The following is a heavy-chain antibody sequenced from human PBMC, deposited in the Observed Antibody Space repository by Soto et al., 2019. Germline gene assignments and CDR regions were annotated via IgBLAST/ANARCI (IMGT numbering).Heavy chain of an antibody. CDR3: ARELQSSTEGH. Sequence: DVHLVESGGGLVKPGGSLRLSCVASGLIFSGYSFSWVRQAPGKGLEWVSSISIVPNSMYYADSVKGRFTISRDNAKNTMYLEMDILRAEDTAVYFCARELQSSTEGHWGKGTLVTVSS. V-gene: IGHV3-21*06. D-gene: IGHD3-10*01. CDR1: GLIFSGYS. CDR2: ISIVPNSM. J-gene: IGHJ4*02.